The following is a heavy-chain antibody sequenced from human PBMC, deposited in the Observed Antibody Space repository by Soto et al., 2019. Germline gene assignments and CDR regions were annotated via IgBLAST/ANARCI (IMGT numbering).Heavy chain of an antibody. J-gene: IGHJ4*02. CDR3: ARETQWESLPY. D-gene: IGHD1-26*01. CDR2: VSAYNRNT. CDR1: GYTFRNYG. V-gene: IGHV1-18*01. Sequence: QVQLVQSGAEVKKPGASVKVSCEAYGYTFRNYGITWVRQAPGQGLEWMGWVSAYNRNTNYAQKFQERVTMTTDTSTSTAYMELRRLRSDDTAIYFCARETQWESLPYWGQGTLVTVSS.